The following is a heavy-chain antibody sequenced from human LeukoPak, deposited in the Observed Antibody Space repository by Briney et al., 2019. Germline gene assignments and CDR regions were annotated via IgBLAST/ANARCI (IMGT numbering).Heavy chain of an antibody. Sequence: PGGSLGLSWASSWFIDRSNYMSLVRQAPGQGLERVSVIYSGGSTYYAESVKGRFTISRDNSKNTLYLQMSSLRAEDPAVYHCARVGDSSIWSQYFDHWGRGTLVTVSS. V-gene: IGHV3-53*01. CDR3: ARVGDSSIWSQYFDH. J-gene: IGHJ2*01. CDR2: IYSGGST. CDR1: WFIDRSNY. D-gene: IGHD6-13*01.